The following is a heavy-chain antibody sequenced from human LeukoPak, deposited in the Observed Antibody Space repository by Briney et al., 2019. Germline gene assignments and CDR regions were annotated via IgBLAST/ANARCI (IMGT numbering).Heavy chain of an antibody. CDR1: GFPFSSYA. CDR2: ISGSGGTT. Sequence: GGSLRLSCAASGFPFSSYALTWVRQAPGRGLEWVSGISGSGGTTYCADSVKGRFSISRDNSKKALYLQLNSLRAEDTAVYYYAKGRDYAPGSYGDSWGQGTLVTVSS. D-gene: IGHD3-10*01. CDR3: AKGRDYAPGSYGDS. J-gene: IGHJ4*02. V-gene: IGHV3-23*01.